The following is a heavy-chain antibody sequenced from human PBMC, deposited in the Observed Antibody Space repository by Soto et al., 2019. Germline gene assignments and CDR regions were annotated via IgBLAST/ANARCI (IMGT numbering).Heavy chain of an antibody. J-gene: IGHJ4*02. Sequence: GGSLRLSCAASEFTFSNYAMSWVRQAPGKGLEWVSSISGSGGSTYYADSVKGRFTISRDNSKNTLYLQMNSLRAEDTAVYYCAKVDSLGPSSVDYWGQGTLVTVSS. CDR1: EFTFSNYA. V-gene: IGHV3-23*01. D-gene: IGHD3-3*01. CDR2: ISGSGGST. CDR3: AKVDSLGPSSVDY.